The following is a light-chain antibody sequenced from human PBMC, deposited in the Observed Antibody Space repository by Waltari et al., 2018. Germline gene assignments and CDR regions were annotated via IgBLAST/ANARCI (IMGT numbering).Light chain of an antibody. CDR3: TSKTTSNTLV. CDR1: TSDVGGYDY. CDR2: DVA. Sequence: QSALTQPGSVSGAPGQSITISCTGTTSDVGGYDYVSWHQHYPGEAPKLILYDVANRPSGVAKRFSGSTSGSTASLTISGLQAEDEALYYCTSKTTSNTLVFGGGTKVTVL. J-gene: IGLJ3*02. V-gene: IGLV2-14*03.